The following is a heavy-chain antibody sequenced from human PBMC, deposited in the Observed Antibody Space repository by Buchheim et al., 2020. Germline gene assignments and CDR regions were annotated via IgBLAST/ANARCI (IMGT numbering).Heavy chain of an antibody. J-gene: IGHJ4*02. CDR3: ARTSIQYHFDS. Sequence: QVQLQESGPGLVKPSETLSVTCTVSGGSVSSGNYYWSWIRQPPGKGLEWIGDIYYSGSTNYSPSLKSRVTISVDTSKDQFSLKLSSVTAADTAVYYCARTSIQYHFDSWGQGTL. CDR2: IYYSGST. CDR1: GGSVSSGNYY. V-gene: IGHV4-61*01. D-gene: IGHD4-11*01.